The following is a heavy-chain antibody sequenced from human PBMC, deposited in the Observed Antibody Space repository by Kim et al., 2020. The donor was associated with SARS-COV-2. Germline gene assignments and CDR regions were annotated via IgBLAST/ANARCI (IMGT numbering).Heavy chain of an antibody. CDR3: ARDLYYYGSGSYFLPAAPTYFDF. J-gene: IGHJ4*02. V-gene: IGHV3-48*02. CDR1: GFTFSSYT. CDR2: ISSSSTTI. D-gene: IGHD3-10*01. Sequence: GGSLRLSCAASGFTFSSYTMNWVRQAPGKGLEWVSYISSSSTTIYYADSVKGRFTISRDNAKNSLYLQMNSLREEDTAVYYCARDLYYYGSGSYFLPAAPTYFDFWGQGTLVTVSS.